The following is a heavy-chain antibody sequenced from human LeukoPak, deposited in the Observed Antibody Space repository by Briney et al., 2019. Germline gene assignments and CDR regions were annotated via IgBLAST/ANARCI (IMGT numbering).Heavy chain of an antibody. V-gene: IGHV3-23*01. J-gene: IGHJ4*02. CDR2: ISGSGGST. CDR1: GFTFSSYA. CDR3: AKGWIRSIGYSSSLLGGDY. D-gene: IGHD6-13*01. Sequence: GGSLRLSCAASGFTFSSYAMSWVRQAPGKGLEWVSAISGSGGSTYYADSVKGRFTISRDNSKNTLYLQMNSLRAEDTAVYYCAKGWIRSIGYSSSLLGGDYWGQGTLVTVSS.